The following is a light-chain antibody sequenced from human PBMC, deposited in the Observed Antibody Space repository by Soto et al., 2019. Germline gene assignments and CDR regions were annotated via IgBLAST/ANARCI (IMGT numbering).Light chain of an antibody. Sequence: ETLLTQSPATLSVSPGERATLSCRASQSVRDNFAWYQQKPGQAPRLLIYGASTRAPGIPDRFSGSGFGTEFSLTISRLQSEDFVVYYCQQHNDCPPSTFGQGTQLEIK. CDR1: QSVRDN. CDR3: QQHNDCPPST. J-gene: IGKJ2*01. CDR2: GAS. V-gene: IGKV3-15*01.